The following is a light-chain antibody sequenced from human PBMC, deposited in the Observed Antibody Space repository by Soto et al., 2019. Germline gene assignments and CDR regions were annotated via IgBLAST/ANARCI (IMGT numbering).Light chain of an antibody. V-gene: IGKV1-39*01. CDR3: QQTYNTPYT. Sequence: IHMTQSPSSLSASVGDRVIITCRASQRITTYLNWYQQKPGEAPKLLISTSGTLQRGVPSRFIGSGSGTDFTLTITGLQRADFATYFCQQTYNTPYTFGQGTKLEIK. CDR1: QRITTY. CDR2: TSG. J-gene: IGKJ2*01.